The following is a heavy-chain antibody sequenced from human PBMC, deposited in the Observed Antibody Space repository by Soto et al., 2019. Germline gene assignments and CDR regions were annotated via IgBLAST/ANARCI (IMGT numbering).Heavy chain of an antibody. Sequence: SQTLSLTCAISGDSVSSNSAAWNWIRQSPSRGLEWLGRTYYRSKWYNDYAVSVKSRITINPDTSKNQFSLQLNSVTPEDTAVYYCARVSLVSMVRGVPGWFDPWGPGTLVTVSS. CDR2: TYYRSKWYN. V-gene: IGHV6-1*01. CDR1: GDSVSSNSAA. D-gene: IGHD3-10*01. J-gene: IGHJ5*02. CDR3: ARVSLVSMVRGVPGWFDP.